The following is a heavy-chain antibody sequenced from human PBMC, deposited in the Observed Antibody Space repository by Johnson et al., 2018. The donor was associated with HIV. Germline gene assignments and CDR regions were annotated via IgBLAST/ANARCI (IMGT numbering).Heavy chain of an antibody. Sequence: VQLVESGGGLIQPGGSLRLSCAASGFTVSSNCMTWVRQAPGKGLEWVSGIYSGGGTYYGDSVKGRFTISRDNSKNTLYLQMNSLRVEDTAVYYCASSDSESDAFDIWGQGTMVTVSS. CDR1: GFTVSSNC. D-gene: IGHD3-10*01. V-gene: IGHV3-53*01. CDR3: ASSDSESDAFDI. CDR2: IYSGGGT. J-gene: IGHJ3*02.